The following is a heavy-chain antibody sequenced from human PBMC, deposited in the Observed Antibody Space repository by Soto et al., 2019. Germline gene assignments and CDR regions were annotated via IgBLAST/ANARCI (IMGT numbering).Heavy chain of an antibody. CDR3: ARVLPPYYDILTGYYSLEAFDI. CDR1: GFTFNSYW. CDR2: IDSDGSST. D-gene: IGHD3-9*01. Sequence: GGSLRLSCAASGFTFNSYWMHWVRQAPGKGLVWVSRIDSDGSSTSYADSVKGRFTISRDNAKNTLYLQMDSLRAEDTAVYYCARVLPPYYDILTGYYSLEAFDIWGQGTMVTVSS. J-gene: IGHJ3*02. V-gene: IGHV3-74*01.